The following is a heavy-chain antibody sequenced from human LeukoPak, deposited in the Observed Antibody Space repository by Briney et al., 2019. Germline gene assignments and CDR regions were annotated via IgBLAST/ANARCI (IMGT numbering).Heavy chain of an antibody. CDR1: SGSIGSDALY. V-gene: IGHV4-39*01. CDR2: VHYTRSYSGTT. D-gene: IGHD5-12*01. Sequence: SETLSLTCTVSSGSIGSDALYWGWIRQSPGKGLEWIGSVHYTRSYSGTTYYNPSLESRVTVSTDRSKTLCSLKLTSVTAADTAVYYCARHTRPGYSGYENAFDIWGQGTMVTVSS. J-gene: IGHJ3*02. CDR3: ARHTRPGYSGYENAFDI.